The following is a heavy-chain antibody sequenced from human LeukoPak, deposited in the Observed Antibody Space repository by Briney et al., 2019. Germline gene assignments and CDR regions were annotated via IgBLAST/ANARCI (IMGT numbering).Heavy chain of an antibody. CDR1: GFTVSTNY. D-gene: IGHD4-17*01. V-gene: IGHV3-66*01. CDR3: ARGDSGANDAFDI. Sequence: GGSLRLSCAASGFTVSTNYMSWVRQAPGKGLEWVSIIYSGGRTYYADSVKGRLSISRDNSKNTLYLQMNNLRAEDTAVYYCARGDSGANDAFDIWGQGTMVTVSS. J-gene: IGHJ3*02. CDR2: IYSGGRT.